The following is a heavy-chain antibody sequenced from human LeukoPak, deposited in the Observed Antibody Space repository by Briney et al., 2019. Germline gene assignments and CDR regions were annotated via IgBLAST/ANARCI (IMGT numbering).Heavy chain of an antibody. Sequence: ASVKVSCKASGYTFTSYDINWVRQATGQGLEWMGWMNPNSGNTGYAQKFQGRVTITRNTSISTAYMELSSLRSEDTAVYYCARRYCSSTSCRPYYYYYMDVWGEGTTVTVSS. CDR3: ARRYCSSTSCRPYYYYYMDV. J-gene: IGHJ6*03. CDR1: GYTFTSYD. V-gene: IGHV1-8*03. D-gene: IGHD2-2*01. CDR2: MNPNSGNT.